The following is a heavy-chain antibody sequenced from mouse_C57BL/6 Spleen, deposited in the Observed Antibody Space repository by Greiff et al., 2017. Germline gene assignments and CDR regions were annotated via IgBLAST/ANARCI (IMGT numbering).Heavy chain of an antibody. CDR3: ARSPDSSSYDWYFDV. J-gene: IGHJ1*03. D-gene: IGHD1-1*01. CDR1: GFTIKDYY. CDR2: IDPEDGET. V-gene: IGHV14-2*01. Sequence: VQLQQSGAELVKPGASVKLSCTASGFTIKDYYMHWVKQRTEQGLEWIGRIDPEDGETKYAPKFKGKATITADTSSNTAYLQLSSLTSEDTAVYYCARSPDSSSYDWYFDVWGTGTTVTVSS.